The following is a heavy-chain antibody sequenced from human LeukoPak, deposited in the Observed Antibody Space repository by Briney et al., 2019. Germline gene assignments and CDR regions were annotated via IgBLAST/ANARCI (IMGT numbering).Heavy chain of an antibody. CDR3: ARDRSPWETRNPDSFDI. D-gene: IGHD1-14*01. Sequence: GGSLRLSCAASGFTFSSYSMNWVRQAPGKGLEWVSSISSSSSYIYYADSVKGRFTISRDNAKNSLYLQMNSLRAEDTAVYYCARDRSPWETRNPDSFDIWGQGTMVTVSS. J-gene: IGHJ3*02. V-gene: IGHV3-21*04. CDR2: ISSSSSYI. CDR1: GFTFSSYS.